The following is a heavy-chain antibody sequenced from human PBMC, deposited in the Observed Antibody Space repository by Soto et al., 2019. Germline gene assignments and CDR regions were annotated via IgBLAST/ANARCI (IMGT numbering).Heavy chain of an antibody. J-gene: IGHJ4*02. Sequence: QVQLVESGGGVVQPGRSLRLSCAASGFTFSSYGMHRVRQAPGKGLEWVAVIWYDGSNKYYADSVKGRFTISRDNSTNTLYLQMNSLRAEDTAVYYCARDRYSNYGYFDYWGQGTLVTVSS. CDR3: ARDRYSNYGYFDY. CDR1: GFTFSSYG. D-gene: IGHD4-4*01. V-gene: IGHV3-33*01. CDR2: IWYDGSNK.